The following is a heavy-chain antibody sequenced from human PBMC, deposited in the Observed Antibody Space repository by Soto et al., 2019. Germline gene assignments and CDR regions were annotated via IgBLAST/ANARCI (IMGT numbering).Heavy chain of an antibody. Sequence: SETLSLTCTVSGGSISSYYWSWIRQPPGKGPEWIGYIYYSGSTNYNPSLKSRVIISVDTSKNQFSLKLSSVTAADTAVYYCARVPIPGYCSGGSCYPWFDPWGQGTLVTVSS. CDR3: ARVPIPGYCSGGSCYPWFDP. V-gene: IGHV4-59*01. CDR1: GGSISSYY. D-gene: IGHD2-15*01. J-gene: IGHJ5*02. CDR2: IYYSGST.